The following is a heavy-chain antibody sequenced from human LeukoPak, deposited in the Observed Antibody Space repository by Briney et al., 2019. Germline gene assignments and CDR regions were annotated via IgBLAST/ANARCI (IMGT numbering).Heavy chain of an antibody. J-gene: IGHJ3*02. CDR2: IYYSGST. CDR3: ARRRVRGVPKNDAFDI. D-gene: IGHD3-10*01. Sequence: PSETLSLTCTVSGGSISSYYWSWIRQPPGKGLEWIGYIYYSGSTNYNPSLKSRVTISVDTSKHQFSLKLSSVTAADTAVYYCARRRVRGVPKNDAFDIWGQGTMVTVSS. V-gene: IGHV4-59*08. CDR1: GGSISSYY.